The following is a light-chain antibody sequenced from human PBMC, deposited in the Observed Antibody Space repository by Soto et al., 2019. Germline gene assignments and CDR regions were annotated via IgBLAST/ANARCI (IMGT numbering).Light chain of an antibody. CDR3: HQYGSSPLT. CDR2: GGS. J-gene: IGKJ4*01. V-gene: IGKV3-20*01. Sequence: EIVLTQSPATLSVSPGERATLSCRASQSIRSSSLAWYQQKPGQAPRLLIYGGSSRATGIPDRFSGGGSGTDFSLTISRLETEDFSVYYCHQYGSSPLTFGGGTKVDIK. CDR1: QSIRSSS.